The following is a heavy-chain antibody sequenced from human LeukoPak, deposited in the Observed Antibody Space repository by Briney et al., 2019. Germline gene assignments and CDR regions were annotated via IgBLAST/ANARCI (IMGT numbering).Heavy chain of an antibody. CDR2: IWYDGSNK. V-gene: IGHV3-33*01. J-gene: IGHJ3*02. Sequence: GGSLRLSCAASGFTFSSHGMHWVRQAPGKGLEWVAVIWYDGSNKYYADSVKGRFTISRDNSKNTLYLQMNSLRAEDTAVYYCARGPRAFDIWGQGTMVTVSS. CDR1: GFTFSSHG. CDR3: ARGPRAFDI.